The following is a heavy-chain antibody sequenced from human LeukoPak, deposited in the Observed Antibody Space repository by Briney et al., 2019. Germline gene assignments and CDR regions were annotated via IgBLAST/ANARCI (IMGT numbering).Heavy chain of an antibody. V-gene: IGHV1-2*04. CDR2: INPNSGGT. CDR3: ARGRSSGLYGMDV. Sequence: ASVKVSCKASGYTFTGYYMHWVRQAPGQGLEWMGRINPNSGGTNYAQKFQGWVTMTRDTSISTAYMELSRLRSDDTAVYYCARGRSSGLYGMDVWGQGTTVTVSS. J-gene: IGHJ6*02. D-gene: IGHD6-19*01. CDR1: GYTFTGYY.